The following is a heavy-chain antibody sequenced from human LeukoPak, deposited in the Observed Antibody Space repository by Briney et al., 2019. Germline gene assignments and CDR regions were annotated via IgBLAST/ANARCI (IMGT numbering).Heavy chain of an antibody. V-gene: IGHV3-23*01. Sequence: PGGSLRLSCAASGFTFSSYAMSWVRQAPGKGLEWVSAISGSGGSTYYADSVKGRFTISRDNSKNTLYPQMNSLRAEDTAVYYCAKVPQWSSFRFFDYWGQGTLVTVSS. CDR2: ISGSGGST. J-gene: IGHJ4*02. CDR1: GFTFSSYA. CDR3: AKVPQWSSFRFFDY. D-gene: IGHD6-13*01.